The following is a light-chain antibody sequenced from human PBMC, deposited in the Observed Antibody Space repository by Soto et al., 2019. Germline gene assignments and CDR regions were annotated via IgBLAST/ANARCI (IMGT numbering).Light chain of an antibody. V-gene: IGLV1-47*01. CDR2: RNN. CDR1: SSNIGSNY. Sequence: VLTQPPSASGTPGQRVTISCSGSSSNIGSNYVYWYQQLPGTAPKLLIYRNNQRPSGVPDRFSGSKSGTSASLAISGLRSEDEADYYCAAWDDRLSAYVFGTGTKVTV. J-gene: IGLJ1*01. CDR3: AAWDDRLSAYV.